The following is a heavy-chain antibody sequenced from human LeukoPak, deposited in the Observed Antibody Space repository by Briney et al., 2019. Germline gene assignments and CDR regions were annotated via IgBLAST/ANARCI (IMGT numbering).Heavy chain of an antibody. CDR1: GGSISSYY. V-gene: IGHV4-59*01. Sequence: SETLSPTCTVSGGSISSYYWSWIRQPPGKGLEWIGYIYYSGSTNYNPSLKSRVTISVDTSKNQFSLKLSSVTAADTAVYYCAGQDGYNLGYFDYWGQGTLVTVSS. J-gene: IGHJ4*02. CDR3: AGQDGYNLGYFDY. D-gene: IGHD5-24*01. CDR2: IYYSGST.